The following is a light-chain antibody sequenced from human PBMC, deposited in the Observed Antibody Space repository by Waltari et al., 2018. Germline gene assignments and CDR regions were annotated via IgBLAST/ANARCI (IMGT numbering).Light chain of an antibody. Sequence: DIQMTQSPSSLSASVRARVTITCRASQGISNSLAWSQQNPGNAPKLLLYAASRLESGVPSRFSGSGSGTDYTLTISSLQPEDFATYYCQQYYSTPPEWTFGQGTKVEIK. CDR3: QQYYSTPPEWT. CDR1: QGISNS. CDR2: AAS. J-gene: IGKJ1*01. V-gene: IGKV1-NL1*01.